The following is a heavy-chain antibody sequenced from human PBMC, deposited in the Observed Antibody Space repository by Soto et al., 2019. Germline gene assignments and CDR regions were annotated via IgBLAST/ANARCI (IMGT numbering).Heavy chain of an antibody. Sequence: QVQLQESGPGLVKPSGTLSLTCAVSGGSISTTHWWTWVRQPPGKGLEWIGEIYHSGSTNYNPSLTSRVTLAVDNTKTRFALKLSSVTAADTAVYYCARQSYYDPHRFDPWGQGTLVTVSS. CDR1: GGSISTTHW. D-gene: IGHD3-22*01. J-gene: IGHJ5*02. CDR2: IYHSGST. CDR3: ARQSYYDPHRFDP. V-gene: IGHV4-4*02.